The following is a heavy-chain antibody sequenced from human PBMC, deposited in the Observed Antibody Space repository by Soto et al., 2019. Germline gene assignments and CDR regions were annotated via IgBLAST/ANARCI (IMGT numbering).Heavy chain of an antibody. D-gene: IGHD1-7*01. J-gene: IGHJ6*04. V-gene: IGHV1-69*01. CDR1: GGTFISHA. CDR3: ARGRSGNWNYCYDDYGMDV. Sequence: SEKVSCKVSGGTFISHAISWVRQAPGQGLEWMGGIIPIFGTANYAQKFQGRVTITADESTSTAYMELSSLRSEDTAVYYSARGRSGNWNYCYDDYGMDVWGKGTMGSVSS. CDR2: IIPIFGTA.